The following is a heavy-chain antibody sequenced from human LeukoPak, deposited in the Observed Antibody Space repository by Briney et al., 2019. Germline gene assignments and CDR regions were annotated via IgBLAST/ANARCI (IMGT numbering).Heavy chain of an antibody. J-gene: IGHJ6*02. V-gene: IGHV4-34*01. D-gene: IGHD2-2*01. CDR3: AGGAQPYYYYGMDV. CDR2: INHSGST. CDR1: GGSFSGYY. Sequence: KPSETLPLTCAVYGGSFSGYYWSWIRQPPGKGLEWIGEINHSGSTNYNPSLKSRVTISVDTSKNQFSLKLSSVTAADTAVYYCAGGAQPYYYYGMDVWGQGTTVTVSS.